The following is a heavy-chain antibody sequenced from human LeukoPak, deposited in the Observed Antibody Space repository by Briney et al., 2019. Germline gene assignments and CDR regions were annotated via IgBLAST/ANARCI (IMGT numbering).Heavy chain of an antibody. CDR2: ISGSGSGT. Sequence: PGGSLRLSCAASGFTFSSYAMSWVRQAPGEGLQWVSGISGSGSGTYYADSVRGRFTISRDNSKNTLYLQMNSLRAEDTALYYCAKDVNSSGYYLGFDYWGQGTLVTVSS. D-gene: IGHD3-22*01. CDR3: AKDVNSSGYYLGFDY. CDR1: GFTFSSYA. V-gene: IGHV3-23*01. J-gene: IGHJ4*02.